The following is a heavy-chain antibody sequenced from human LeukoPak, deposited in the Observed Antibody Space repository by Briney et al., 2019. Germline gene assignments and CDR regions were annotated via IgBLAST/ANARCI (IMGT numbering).Heavy chain of an antibody. V-gene: IGHV3-23*01. Sequence: GGSLRLSCAASGVTFSSYAMSWVRQAPGKGLEWVSAISGSGGSTYYADSVKGRFTISRDNSKNTLYLQMNSLKTEDTAVYYCSRAYYYDSRSYYKDVFDIWGQGTMVTVSS. D-gene: IGHD3-10*01. CDR3: SRAYYYDSRSYYKDVFDI. CDR2: ISGSGGST. J-gene: IGHJ3*02. CDR1: GVTFSSYA.